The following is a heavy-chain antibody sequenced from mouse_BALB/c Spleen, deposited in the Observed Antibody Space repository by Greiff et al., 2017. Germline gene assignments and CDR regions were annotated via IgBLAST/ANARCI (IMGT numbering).Heavy chain of an antibody. D-gene: IGHD2-4*01. CDR1: GFNIKDTY. Sequence: VQLKQSGAELVKPGASVKLSCTASGFNIKDTYMHWVKQRPEQGLEWIGRIDPANGNTKYDPKFQGKATITADTSSNTAYLQLSSLTSEDTAVYYCAHLYDYDGAMDYWGQGTSVTVSS. CDR3: AHLYDYDGAMDY. CDR2: IDPANGNT. V-gene: IGHV14-3*02. J-gene: IGHJ4*01.